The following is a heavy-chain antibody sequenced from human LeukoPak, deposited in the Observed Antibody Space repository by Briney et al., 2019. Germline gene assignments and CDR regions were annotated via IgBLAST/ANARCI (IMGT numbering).Heavy chain of an antibody. CDR1: GYFISSGYY. CDR2: IYHSGST. J-gene: IGHJ6*03. D-gene: IGHD6-13*01. CDR3: ARGYSSSWSTYYMDV. V-gene: IGHV4-38-2*02. Sequence: SETLSLTCTVSGYFISSGYYWGWIRQPPGKGLEWIGSIYHSGSTYYNPSLKSRVTISVDTSKNQFSLKLSSVTAADTAVYYCARGYSSSWSTYYMDVWGKGTTVTVSS.